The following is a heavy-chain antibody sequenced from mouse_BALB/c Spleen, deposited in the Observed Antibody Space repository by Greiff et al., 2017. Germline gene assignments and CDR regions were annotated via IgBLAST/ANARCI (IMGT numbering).Heavy chain of an antibody. CDR1: GFTFSSFG. Sequence: EVKVVESGGGLVQPGGSRKLSCAASGFTFSSFGMHWVRQAPEKGLEWVAYISSGSSTIYYADTVKGRFTISRDNPKNTLFLQMTSLRSEDTAMYYCARSSYGNYGYYAMDYWGQGTSVTVSS. CDR2: ISSGSSTI. CDR3: ARSSYGNYGYYAMDY. V-gene: IGHV5-17*02. D-gene: IGHD2-1*01. J-gene: IGHJ4*01.